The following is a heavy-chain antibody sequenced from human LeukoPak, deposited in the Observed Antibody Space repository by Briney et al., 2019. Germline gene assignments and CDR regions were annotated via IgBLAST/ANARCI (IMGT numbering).Heavy chain of an antibody. CDR3: AGEWELDPYFDY. D-gene: IGHD1-26*01. CDR1: GFTFSDYY. J-gene: IGHJ4*02. Sequence: GGSLRLSCAASGFTFSDYYMSWIRQAPGKGLVWVSYISSSSSTIYYADSVKGRFTISRDNAKNSLYLQMNSLRAEDTAVYYCAGEWELDPYFDYWGQGTLVTVSS. CDR2: ISSSSSTI. V-gene: IGHV3-11*04.